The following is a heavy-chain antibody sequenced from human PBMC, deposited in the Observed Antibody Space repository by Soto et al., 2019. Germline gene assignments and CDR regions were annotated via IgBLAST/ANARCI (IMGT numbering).Heavy chain of an antibody. CDR1: GYTFTSYG. CDR2: ISAYNGNT. D-gene: IGHD4-4*01. Sequence: ASVKVSCKASGYTFTSYGISWVRQAPGQGLEWMGWISAYNGNTNYAQKLQGRVTMTTDTSTSTAYMELRSLRSDDTAVYYCARDVYLLQYLKIITYEPFDYWGQGTLVTVSS. CDR3: ARDVYLLQYLKIITYEPFDY. J-gene: IGHJ4*02. V-gene: IGHV1-18*01.